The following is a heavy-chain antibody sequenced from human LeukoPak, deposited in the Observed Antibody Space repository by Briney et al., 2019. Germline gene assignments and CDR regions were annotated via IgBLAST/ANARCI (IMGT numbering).Heavy chain of an antibody. CDR1: GFTFSSYG. D-gene: IGHD1-26*01. CDR2: ISYDGSNK. V-gene: IGHV3-30*18. Sequence: GGSLRLSCAASGFTFSSYGMHWVRQAPGKGLEWVAVISYDGSNKYYADSVKGRFTISRDNSKNTLYLQMNSLRAEDTAVYFCAKTMGAIDHDYWGQGTLVTVSS. J-gene: IGHJ4*02. CDR3: AKTMGAIDHDY.